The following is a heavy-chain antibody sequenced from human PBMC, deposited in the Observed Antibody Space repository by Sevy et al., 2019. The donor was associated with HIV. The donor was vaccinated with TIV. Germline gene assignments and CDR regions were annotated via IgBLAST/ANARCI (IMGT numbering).Heavy chain of an antibody. J-gene: IGHJ6*02. CDR1: GGSISSYY. CDR3: ARDPDYGGKSYYYYGMDV. V-gene: IGHV4-4*07. CDR2: IYTSGST. D-gene: IGHD4-17*01. Sequence: SETRSLTCTVSGGSISSYYWSWIRQPAGKGLEWIGRIYTSGSTNYNPSLKSRVTMSVDTSKNQFSLKLSSVTAADTAVYYCARDPDYGGKSYYYYGMDVWGQGTTVTVSS.